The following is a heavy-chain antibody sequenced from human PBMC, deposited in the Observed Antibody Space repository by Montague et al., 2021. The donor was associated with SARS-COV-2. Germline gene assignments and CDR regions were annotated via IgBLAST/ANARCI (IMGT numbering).Heavy chain of an antibody. J-gene: IGHJ4*02. D-gene: IGHD3-3*01. CDR2: IYYSGSI. CDR3: ARASGKKTIFGVVISYFDY. Sequence: SETLSLTCTVSGGSISSSSYYWGWIRQPPGKGLEWIGSIYYSGSIYYNPSLKSRVTISVDTSKNQFSLKLSSVTAADTAVYYCARASGKKTIFGVVISYFDYWGQGTLVTVSS. V-gene: IGHV4-39*07. CDR1: GGSISSSSYY.